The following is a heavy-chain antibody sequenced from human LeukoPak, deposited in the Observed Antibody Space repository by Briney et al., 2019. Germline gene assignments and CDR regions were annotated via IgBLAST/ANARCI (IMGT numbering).Heavy chain of an antibody. CDR2: INHSGST. D-gene: IGHD3-22*01. V-gene: IGHV4-34*01. J-gene: IGHJ4*02. CDR1: GGSFSGYY. CDR3: ARGDSRRAYYYDSSGYYYGY. Sequence: SSETLSLTCAVYGGSFSGYYWSWIRQPPGKGLEWIGEINHSGSTNYNPSLKSRVTISVDTSKNQFSLKLSSVTAAGTAVYYCARGDSRRAYYYDSSGYYYGYWGQGTLVTVSS.